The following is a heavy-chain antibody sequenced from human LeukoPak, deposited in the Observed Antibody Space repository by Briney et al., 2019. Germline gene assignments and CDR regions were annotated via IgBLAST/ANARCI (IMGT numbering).Heavy chain of an antibody. CDR1: GFTFSSYA. Sequence: GGSLRLSCAASGFTFSSYAMSWVRQAPGKGLEWVAVIWYDGSNKYYADSVKGRFTISRDNSKNTLYLQMNSLRAEDTAVYYCARGRIQLWTYYGMDVWGQGTTVTVSS. D-gene: IGHD5-18*01. J-gene: IGHJ6*02. CDR2: IWYDGSNK. V-gene: IGHV3-33*08. CDR3: ARGRIQLWTYYGMDV.